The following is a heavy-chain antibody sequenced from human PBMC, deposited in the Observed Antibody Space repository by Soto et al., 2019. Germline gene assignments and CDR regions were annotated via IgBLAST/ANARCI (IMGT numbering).Heavy chain of an antibody. CDR3: ASGLRIVVGQDYEYPGVY. CDR1: GFTFSDYY. D-gene: IGHD3-22*01. V-gene: IGHV3-11*01. J-gene: IGHJ4*02. CDR2: ISSSGSTI. Sequence: GGSLRLSCAASGFTFSDYYMSWIRQAPGKGLEWVSYISSSGSTIYYADSVKGRFTISRDNAKNSLYLQMNSLRAEDTAVYYCASGLRIVVGQDYEYPGVYWGRGTLVTVSS.